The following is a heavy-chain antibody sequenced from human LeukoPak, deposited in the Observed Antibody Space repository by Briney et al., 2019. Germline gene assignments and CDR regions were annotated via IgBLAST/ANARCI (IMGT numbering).Heavy chain of an antibody. CDR1: GVTFTDYS. CDR3: AREGSDGDYFYNTYA. J-gene: IGHJ6*01. Sequence: GALGLSCSASGVTFTDYSMSWVRQAPGKGLEWVSIISRCSTYINYEDSVKGRFTVSRDNAKSSMYLQMTSLRAEDTAVYICAREGSDGDYFYNTYAWGKG. CDR2: ISRCSTYI. V-gene: IGHV3-21*01. D-gene: IGHD4-17*01.